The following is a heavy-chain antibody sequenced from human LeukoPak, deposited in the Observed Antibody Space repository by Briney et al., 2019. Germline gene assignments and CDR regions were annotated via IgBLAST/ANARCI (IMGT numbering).Heavy chain of an antibody. V-gene: IGHV3-30-3*01. CDR2: ISYDGSNK. CDR1: GFTFSSYA. D-gene: IGHD5/OR15-5a*01. CDR3: ASGQDPNSVHTTIDY. J-gene: IGHJ4*02. Sequence: GGSLRLSCAASGFTFSSYAMHWVRQAPGKGLEWVAVISYDGSNKYYADSVKGRFTISRDNSKNTLYLQMSSLRAEDTAVYYCASGQDPNSVHTTIDYWGQGTLVTVSS.